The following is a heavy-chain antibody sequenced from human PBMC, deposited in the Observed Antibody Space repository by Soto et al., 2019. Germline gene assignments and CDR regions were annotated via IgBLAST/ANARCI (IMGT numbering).Heavy chain of an antibody. D-gene: IGHD2-21*02. CDR3: ARVTRVVVTASHIWFDP. CDR1: GFTFSSYA. CDR2: ISYDGSNK. J-gene: IGHJ5*02. Sequence: LRLSCAASGFTFSSYAMHWVRQAPGKGLEWVAVISYDGSNKYYADSVKGRFTISRDNSKNTLYLQMNSLRAEDTAVYYCARVTRVVVTASHIWFDPWGQGTLVTVSS. V-gene: IGHV3-30-3*01.